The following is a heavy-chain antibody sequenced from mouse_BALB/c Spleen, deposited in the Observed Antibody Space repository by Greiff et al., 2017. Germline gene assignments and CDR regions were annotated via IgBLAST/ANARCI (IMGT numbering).Heavy chain of an antibody. CDR3: ALYDRYAMDY. CDR1: GFNIKDTY. Sequence: VHVKQSGAELVKPGASVKLSCTASGFNIKDTYMHWVKQRPEQGLEWIGRIDPANGNTKYDPKFQGKATITADTSSNTAYLQLSSLTSEDTAVYYCALYDRYAMDYWGQGTSVTVSS. V-gene: IGHV14-3*02. J-gene: IGHJ4*01. CDR2: IDPANGNT. D-gene: IGHD2-12*01.